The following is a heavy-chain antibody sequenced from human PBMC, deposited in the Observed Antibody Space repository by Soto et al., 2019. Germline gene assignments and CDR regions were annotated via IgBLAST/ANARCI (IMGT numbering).Heavy chain of an antibody. CDR3: ARGSLDRSGDPFYFDF. J-gene: IGHJ4*02. Sequence: QVQLVQSGVQLKKPGASVKVSCKASGYIFTNYGISWVRQAPGQGLEWMAWISTDNGDTNYAQKGQGRLTMSNDTPTNTADMQMRGLRSDDTAVYYCARGSLDRSGDPFYFDFLGQGTMVTVSS. D-gene: IGHD3-22*01. V-gene: IGHV1-18*01. CDR1: GYIFTNYG. CDR2: ISTDNGDT.